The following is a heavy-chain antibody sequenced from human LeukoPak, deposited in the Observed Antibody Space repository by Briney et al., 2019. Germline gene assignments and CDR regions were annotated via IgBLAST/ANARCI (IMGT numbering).Heavy chain of an antibody. J-gene: IGHJ5*02. Sequence: SETLSLTCTVSGGSISSYYWGGIRQPAGKGLEWIGRIYSNGSTTYNPSLKSRVTMSVDTSKNYFSLKLTSVTAADTAVYYCERCTRGRYANWYDPWGQGILVTVSS. V-gene: IGHV4-4*07. CDR2: IYSNGST. D-gene: IGHD1-26*01. CDR1: GGSISSYY. CDR3: ERCTRGRYANWYDP.